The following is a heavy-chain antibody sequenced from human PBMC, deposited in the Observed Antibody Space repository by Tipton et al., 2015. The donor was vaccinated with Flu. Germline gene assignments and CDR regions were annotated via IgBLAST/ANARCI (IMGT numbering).Heavy chain of an antibody. D-gene: IGHD3-10*01. J-gene: IGHJ3*02. CDR2: IYFTGST. CDR1: GGSISSHY. Sequence: TLSLTCTVSGGSISSHYWSWIRQPPGKGLEWIGYIYFTGSTNYNPSLKSRVTISVDMSKNQFSLKLTSVTAADTAVYYCSSYYIRAFDIWGQGTMVTVSS. V-gene: IGHV4-59*11. CDR3: SSYYIRAFDI.